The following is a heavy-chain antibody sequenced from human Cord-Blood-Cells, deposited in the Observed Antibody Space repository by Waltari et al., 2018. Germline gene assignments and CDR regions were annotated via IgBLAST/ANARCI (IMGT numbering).Heavy chain of an antibody. V-gene: IGHV3-30*18. J-gene: IGHJ4*02. Sequence: QVQLVESGGGVVQPGRSLRLSCAASGFTFSSYGMHWVRQAPGKGREWVAVIWYDGSNKYYADSVKGRFTISRDNSKNTLYLQMNSLRAEDTAMYYCAKGGASKLAFFDYWGQGTLVTVSS. D-gene: IGHD1-1*01. CDR2: IWYDGSNK. CDR3: AKGGASKLAFFDY. CDR1: GFTFSSYG.